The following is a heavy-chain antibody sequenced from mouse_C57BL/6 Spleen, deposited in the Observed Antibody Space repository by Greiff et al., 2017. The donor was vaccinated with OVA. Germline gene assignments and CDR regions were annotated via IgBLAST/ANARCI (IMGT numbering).Heavy chain of an antibody. J-gene: IGHJ4*01. CDR2: ISSGSSTI. Sequence: EVKLEESGGGLVKPGGSLKLSCAASGFTFSDYGMHGVRQAPEKGLEWVAYISSGSSTIYYADTVKGRFTISRDNAKNTLFLQMTSLRSEDRAMYYCARGDGSRGYYYAMDYWGQGTSVTVSS. CDR1: GFTFSDYG. D-gene: IGHD1-1*01. CDR3: ARGDGSRGYYYAMDY. V-gene: IGHV5-17*01.